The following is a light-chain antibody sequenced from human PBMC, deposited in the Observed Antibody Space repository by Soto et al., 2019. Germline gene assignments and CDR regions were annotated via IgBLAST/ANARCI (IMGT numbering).Light chain of an antibody. Sequence: QSALTQPASVSGSPGQSITISCTGTSSDVGGYNYVSWYQQHPGKAPKLMIYEVSNRPSGVSNRFSGSKSGNTASLTISGLQAEDVADYYCSSYTSNSTLVFGTGTNLTVL. J-gene: IGLJ1*01. CDR2: EVS. V-gene: IGLV2-14*01. CDR1: SSDVGGYNY. CDR3: SSYTSNSTLV.